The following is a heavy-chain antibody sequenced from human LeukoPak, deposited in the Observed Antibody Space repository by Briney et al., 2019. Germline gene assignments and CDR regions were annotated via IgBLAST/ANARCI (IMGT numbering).Heavy chain of an antibody. CDR2: ISPNSGGT. J-gene: IGHJ3*02. V-gene: IGHV1-2*02. CDR1: GYTFTGYY. D-gene: IGHD3-22*01. Sequence: ASVKVSCKASGYTFTGYYMHWVRQAPGQGLEWMGWISPNSGGTNYAQKFQGRVTMTRDTFISTAYMELSRLRSDDTAVYYCAREWALYYYDSSGYTDAFDIWGQGTMVTVSS. CDR3: AREWALYYYDSSGYTDAFDI.